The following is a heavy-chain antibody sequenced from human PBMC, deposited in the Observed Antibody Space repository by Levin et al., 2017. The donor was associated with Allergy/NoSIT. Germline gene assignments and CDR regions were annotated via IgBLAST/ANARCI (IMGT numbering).Heavy chain of an antibody. J-gene: IGHJ4*02. V-gene: IGHV3-7*04. Sequence: GGSLRLSCTVSGFTFSNYWMDWVRQTPGKGLEWVANIKGDGSENYYVDSVKGRFTISRDNAKNSMYLQMTSLRPEDTAVYFCSRSLDYWGQGTLVTVSS. CDR1: GFTFSNYW. CDR2: IKGDGSEN. CDR3: SRSLDY.